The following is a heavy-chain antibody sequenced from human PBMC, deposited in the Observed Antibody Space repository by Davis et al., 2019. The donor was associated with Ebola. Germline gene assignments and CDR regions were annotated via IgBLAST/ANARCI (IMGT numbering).Heavy chain of an antibody. CDR3: ARRSGYNYGYEGMDV. J-gene: IGHJ6*04. CDR2: INGDGNTI. CDR1: GFTFSTYA. Sequence: GESLKISCAASGFTFSTYAMGWVRQAPGKGLVWVSRINGDGNTIGYADSVKGRFTISRDNAKNTLYLQMNSLRAEDTAVYYCARRSGYNYGYEGMDVWGKGTTVTVSS. V-gene: IGHV3-74*01. D-gene: IGHD5-18*01.